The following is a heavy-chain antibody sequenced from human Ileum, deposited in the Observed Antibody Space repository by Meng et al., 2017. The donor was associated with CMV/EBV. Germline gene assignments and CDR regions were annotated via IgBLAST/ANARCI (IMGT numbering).Heavy chain of an antibody. Sequence: QWRRRESGPGLVKPSQPLSLTCTVSGASLSTGDYYWGWIRQPPGKGPEWIGYIYYSGSTLYNPSLKSPVTISLDKSKNQFSLRLRSVTAADTAVYFCAREGGGWYFDSWGQGTLVTVSS. J-gene: IGHJ4*02. D-gene: IGHD6-19*01. V-gene: IGHV4-30-4*01. CDR3: AREGGGWYFDS. CDR1: GASLSTGDYY. CDR2: IYYSGST.